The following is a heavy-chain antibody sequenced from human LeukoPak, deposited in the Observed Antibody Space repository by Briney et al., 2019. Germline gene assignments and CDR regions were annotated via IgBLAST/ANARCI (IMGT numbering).Heavy chain of an antibody. D-gene: IGHD3-3*01. CDR2: ISSSSSTI. Sequence: PGGSLRLSCAASGFTFSSYSMNWVRQAPGKGLEWVSYISSSSSTIYYADSVKGRFTISRDNAKNSLYLQMNSLRAEDTAVYYCARSGPLADFWSGYYLDYWGQGTLVTVSS. V-gene: IGHV3-48*01. J-gene: IGHJ4*02. CDR3: ARSGPLADFWSGYYLDY. CDR1: GFTFSSYS.